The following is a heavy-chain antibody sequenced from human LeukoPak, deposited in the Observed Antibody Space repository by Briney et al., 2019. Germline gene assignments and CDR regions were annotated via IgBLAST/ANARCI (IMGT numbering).Heavy chain of an antibody. D-gene: IGHD6-13*01. V-gene: IGHV3-21*01. J-gene: IGHJ4*02. Sequence: PGGSLRLSCAASGFTFSSYSMNWVRQAPGKGLEWVSSISSSSSYIYYADSVKGRFTISRDNAKNSLYLQMNSLRAEDTAVYYCARSPYSSSWYFDYWGQGTLVTVSS. CDR2: ISSSSSYI. CDR3: ARSPYSSSWYFDY. CDR1: GFTFSSYS.